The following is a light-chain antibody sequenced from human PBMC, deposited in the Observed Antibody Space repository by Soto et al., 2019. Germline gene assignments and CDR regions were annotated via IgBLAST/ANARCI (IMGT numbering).Light chain of an antibody. CDR2: AAS. Sequence: DIQMTQSPSSLSASVGDRVTITCRASQSISSYLNWYQQKPGKAPKLLIYAASSLQSGVPSRFSGSGSGTDFTLTISSLQPEDFETYYCQQGYSTPRTFGQGTKVEIK. CDR3: QQGYSTPRT. V-gene: IGKV1-39*01. J-gene: IGKJ1*01. CDR1: QSISSY.